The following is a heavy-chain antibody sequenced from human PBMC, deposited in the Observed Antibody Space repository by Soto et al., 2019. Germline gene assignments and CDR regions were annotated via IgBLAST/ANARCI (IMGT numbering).Heavy chain of an antibody. CDR3: VRRPVSATGIDWFDT. CDR1: GYTFTSYG. J-gene: IGHJ5*02. CDR2: INAANGDT. D-gene: IGHD6-13*01. V-gene: IGHV1-3*01. Sequence: ASVKVSCKASGYTFTSYGIHWVRQAPGQRLEWMGWINAANGDTKYSPKFQGRVTITRDTSASTAYMELSSLRSEDTAVYYCVRRPVSATGIDWFDTWGQGTLVPVSS.